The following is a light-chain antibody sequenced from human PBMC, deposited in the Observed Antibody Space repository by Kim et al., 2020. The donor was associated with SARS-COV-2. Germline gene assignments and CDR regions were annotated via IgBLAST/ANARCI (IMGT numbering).Light chain of an antibody. CDR2: GAS. J-gene: IGKJ4*01. CDR1: QSVTSLY. CDR3: QHYGVSPPVT. Sequence: PGERATLSCRASQSVTSLYLAWYQLKPGQAPRLLISGASSRATGIPDRFSGSGSGTDFTLSISRLEPEDCAVYFCQHYGVSPPVTFGGGTKVDIK. V-gene: IGKV3-20*01.